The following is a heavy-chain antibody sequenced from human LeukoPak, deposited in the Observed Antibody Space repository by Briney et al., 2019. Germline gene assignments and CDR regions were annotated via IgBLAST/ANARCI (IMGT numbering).Heavy chain of an antibody. V-gene: IGHV3-7*01. CDR1: GFTFSSYR. CDR2: IRQDGGEK. J-gene: IGHJ4*01. Sequence: PGGSLRLSCAVSGFTFSSYRMNWVRQAPGKGLEWVASIRQDGGEKSYVDSVKGRFTISRDNTKNSLYLQMSSLRAEDTAVYYCARDGTAAGLYFDLWGQRTLVTVSS. CDR3: ARDGTAAGLYFDL. D-gene: IGHD6-13*01.